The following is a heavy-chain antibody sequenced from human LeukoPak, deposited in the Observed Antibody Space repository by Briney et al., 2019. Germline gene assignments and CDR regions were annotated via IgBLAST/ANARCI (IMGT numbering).Heavy chain of an antibody. V-gene: IGHV1-2*02. D-gene: IGHD6-13*01. CDR1: GYTFTGYY. CDR3: AREIPAAGTVAFDY. J-gene: IGHJ4*02. CDR2: INPNSGGT. Sequence: ASVKVSCKASGYTFTGYYMHWVRQAPGQGLEWMGWINPNSGGTNYAQKFQGRVTMTTDTSTSTAYMELRSLRSDDTAVYYCAREIPAAGTVAFDYWGQGTLVTVSS.